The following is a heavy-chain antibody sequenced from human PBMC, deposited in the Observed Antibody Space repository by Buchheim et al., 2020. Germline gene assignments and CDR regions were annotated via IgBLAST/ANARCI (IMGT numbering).Heavy chain of an antibody. Sequence: QVQLVESGGGVVQPGRSLRLSCAVSGFTFSSYAMHWVRQAPGKGLEWVAVISYDGSNKYYTESAKGRFIISRDNSKNTLYLQMNSLRGEDTAVYYCANQRSDYHDFWSGYYTSGYYYYGMDVWGQGTT. D-gene: IGHD3-3*01. V-gene: IGHV3-30*18. CDR1: GFTFSSYA. CDR2: ISYDGSNK. CDR3: ANQRSDYHDFWSGYYTSGYYYYGMDV. J-gene: IGHJ6*02.